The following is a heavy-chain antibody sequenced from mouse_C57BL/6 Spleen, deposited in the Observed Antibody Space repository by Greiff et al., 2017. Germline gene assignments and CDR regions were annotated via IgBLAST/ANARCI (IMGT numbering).Heavy chain of an antibody. J-gene: IGHJ3*01. V-gene: IGHV14-1*01. CDR1: GFNIKDYY. CDR3: TTGNYPAWFAY. Sequence: VQLQQSGAELVRPGASVKLSCTASGFNIKDYYMHWVKQRPEQGLEWIGRIDPEDGDTEYAPKFQGKATMTADTSSNTAYLQLSSLTSEDTAVYYCTTGNYPAWFAYWGQGTLVTVSA. CDR2: IDPEDGDT. D-gene: IGHD2-1*01.